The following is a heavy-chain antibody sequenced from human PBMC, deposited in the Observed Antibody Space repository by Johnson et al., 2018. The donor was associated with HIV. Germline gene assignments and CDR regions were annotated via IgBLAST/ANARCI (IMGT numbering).Heavy chain of an antibody. Sequence: QMLLVESGGGLIQPGGSLRLSCAASGFTFSNYAVHWLRQTPGKGLEWVAVISYDGTKKYYADSVKGRFTMSRDNSKSTLNLQMNSLRAEDTAIYYCAKDDNLGVWYSDAFDVWGQGTVVTVSS. CDR1: GFTFSNYA. CDR3: AKDDNLGVWYSDAFDV. CDR2: ISYDGTKK. D-gene: IGHD6-19*01. J-gene: IGHJ3*01. V-gene: IGHV3-30*04.